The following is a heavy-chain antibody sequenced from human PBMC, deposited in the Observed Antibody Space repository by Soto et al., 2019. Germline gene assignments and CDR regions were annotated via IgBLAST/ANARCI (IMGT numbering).Heavy chain of an antibody. CDR2: IYYSGST. D-gene: IGHD3-9*01. CDR3: AREGSNYDILTGYDRYYFDY. CDR1: GGPISSYN. V-gene: IGHV4-59*12. Sequence: PSETLSLTCTVSGGPISSYNWSWIRQPPGKGLEWIGYIYYSGSTNYNPSLKSRVTISVDTSKNQFSLKLSSVTAADTAVYYCAREGSNYDILTGYDRYYFDYWGQGTLVTVSS. J-gene: IGHJ4*02.